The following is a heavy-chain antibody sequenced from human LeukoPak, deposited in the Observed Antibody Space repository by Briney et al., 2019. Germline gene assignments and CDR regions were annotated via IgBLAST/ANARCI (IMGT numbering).Heavy chain of an antibody. CDR3: ARTTTVTTNSDY. V-gene: IGHV1-2*02. J-gene: IGHJ4*02. CDR1: GYTFTGYY. CDR2: INPNSGGT. D-gene: IGHD4-17*01. Sequence: ASVKVSCKASGYTFTGYYMHWVRQAPGQGLEWMGWINPNSGGTNYAQKFQGRVTMTRDTSISTAYMELSRLRSDDTAVYYCARTTTVTTNSDYWGQGTLVTVSS.